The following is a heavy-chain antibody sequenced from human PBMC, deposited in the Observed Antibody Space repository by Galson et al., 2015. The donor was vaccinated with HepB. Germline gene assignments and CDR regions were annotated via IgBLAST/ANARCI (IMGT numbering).Heavy chain of an antibody. J-gene: IGHJ4*02. D-gene: IGHD4-17*01. CDR1: GFTFSSYN. CDR3: ARDGPMTTVTTVDY. Sequence: SLRLSCAASGFTFSSYNMNWVRQAPGKGLEWVSSISSSSSYIYYADSVKGRFTISRDNAKNSLYLQMNSLRAEATAVYYCARDGPMTTVTTVDYWGRGTLVTVSS. CDR2: ISSSSSYI. V-gene: IGHV3-21*01.